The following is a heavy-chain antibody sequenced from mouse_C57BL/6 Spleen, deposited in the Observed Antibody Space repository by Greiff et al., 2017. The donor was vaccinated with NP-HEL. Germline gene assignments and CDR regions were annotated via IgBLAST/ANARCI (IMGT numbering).Heavy chain of an antibody. V-gene: IGHV5-4*03. CDR3: ARSSTMVTTSWFAY. J-gene: IGHJ3*01. Sequence: DVKLVESGGGLVKPGGSLKLSCAASGFTFSSYAMSWVRQTPEKRLEWVATISDGGSYTYYPDNVKGRFTISRDNAKNNLYLQMSHLKSEDTAMYYCARSSTMVTTSWFAYWGQGTLVTVSA. CDR2: ISDGGSYT. D-gene: IGHD2-2*01. CDR1: GFTFSSYA.